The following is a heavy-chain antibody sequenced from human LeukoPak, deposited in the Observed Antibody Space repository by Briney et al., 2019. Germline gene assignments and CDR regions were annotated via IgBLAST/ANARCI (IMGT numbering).Heavy chain of an antibody. V-gene: IGHV4-59*01. CDR3: ARKRGDDSDTAFDI. CDR2: IYYSGST. Sequence: SETLSLTCTVSGGSMSSYYWSWIRQPPGKGLEWIGYIYYSGSTNYNPSLKSRVTMSVDTSKNQLSLKLSSVTAADTAVYYCARKRGDDSDTAFDIWGQGTMVTVSS. J-gene: IGHJ3*02. CDR1: GGSMSSYY. D-gene: IGHD3-22*01.